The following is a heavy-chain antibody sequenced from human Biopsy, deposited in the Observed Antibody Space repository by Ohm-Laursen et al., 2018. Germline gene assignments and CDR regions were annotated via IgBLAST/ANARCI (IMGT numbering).Heavy chain of an antibody. J-gene: IGHJ4*02. CDR1: GFSFTGYY. D-gene: IGHD6-19*01. Sequence: GASVKVSCKISGFSFTGYYIHWMRQAPGQGLEWMGWISPKSGDTNYAHKFQGNITMTRDTSMSTAYMEMSRLRCDDTAVYYCALQSVAQMKNFDYWGQGTLVTVSS. CDR3: ALQSVAQMKNFDY. CDR2: ISPKSGDT. V-gene: IGHV1-2*02.